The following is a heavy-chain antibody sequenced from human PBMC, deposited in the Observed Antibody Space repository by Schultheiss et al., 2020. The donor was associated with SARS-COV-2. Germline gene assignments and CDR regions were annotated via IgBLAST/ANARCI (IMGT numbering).Heavy chain of an antibody. CDR1: GFTFDDYA. J-gene: IGHJ3*02. CDR3: ARDNYYDSSGSDAFDI. Sequence: GGSLRLSCAASGFTFDDYAMHWVRQAPGKGLEWVSGISWNSGSIGYADSVKGRFTISRDNAKNSLYLQMNSLRAEDTALYYCARDNYYDSSGSDAFDIWGQGTMVTVSS. V-gene: IGHV3-9*01. D-gene: IGHD3-22*01. CDR2: ISWNSGSI.